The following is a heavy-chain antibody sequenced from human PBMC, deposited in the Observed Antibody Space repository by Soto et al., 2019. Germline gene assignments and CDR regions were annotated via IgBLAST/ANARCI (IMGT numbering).Heavy chain of an antibody. D-gene: IGHD6-13*01. V-gene: IGHV4-39*01. CDR2: MYHGGTT. CDR1: GGSISSGSYY. CDR3: ARRGVRAAATNCFDP. J-gene: IGHJ5*02. Sequence: SETLSLTCSVSGGSISSGSYYWGWIRQTPGRGLEWIASMYHGGTTYSNPSLKSRVTISVDTSKNQFSLRLTSVTAADTAVYYCARRGVRAAATNCFDPWGKGILVTVS.